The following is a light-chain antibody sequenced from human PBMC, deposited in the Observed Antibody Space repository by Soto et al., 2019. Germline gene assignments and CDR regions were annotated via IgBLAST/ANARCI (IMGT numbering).Light chain of an antibody. CDR2: GAS. Sequence: EIVMTQSPATVPVSPGERVTLSCRVSQSVSIDLAWYQQKPGQAPRLLIYGASTRATDIPATFTGSGSGTEFTLTISSLQSEDIAVYYCQQYNKWPQTFGQGTKVEIK. CDR3: QQYNKWPQT. V-gene: IGKV3-15*01. CDR1: QSVSID. J-gene: IGKJ1*01.